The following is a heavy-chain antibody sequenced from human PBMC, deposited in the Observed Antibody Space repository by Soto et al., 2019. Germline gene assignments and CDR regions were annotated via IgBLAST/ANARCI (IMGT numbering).Heavy chain of an antibody. CDR3: ARSVVTASPHYFQH. CDR1: GFTFSNYA. Sequence: GGSLRLSCAASGFTFSNYAMHWVRQAPGKGLEWVSLISYDGSNDYYADSMKGRFSISRDNSKNTLYLQMNSLRAEDTAVYYCARSVVTASPHYFQHWGQGTLVTVSS. J-gene: IGHJ1*01. D-gene: IGHD2-21*02. CDR2: ISYDGSND. V-gene: IGHV3-30-3*01.